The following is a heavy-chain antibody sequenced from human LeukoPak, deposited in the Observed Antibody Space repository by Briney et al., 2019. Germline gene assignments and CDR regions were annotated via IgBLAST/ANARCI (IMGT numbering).Heavy chain of an antibody. CDR3: ARDYGYIDY. CDR2: ISAYNGNT. D-gene: IGHD1-1*01. Sequence: GASVKVSCKTSGYTFTNYGISWVRQAPGQGLECMGWISAYNGNTNYAQKLQGRVTMTTDTSTSTAYMELSRLRSDDTAVYYCARDYGYIDYWGQGTLVTVSS. J-gene: IGHJ4*02. CDR1: GYTFTNYG. V-gene: IGHV1-18*01.